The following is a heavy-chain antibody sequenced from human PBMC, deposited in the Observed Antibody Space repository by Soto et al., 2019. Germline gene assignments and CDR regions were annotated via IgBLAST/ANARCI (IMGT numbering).Heavy chain of an antibody. Sequence: SETLSLTCIVSGGPISEKYWNWVRQPPGKGLEWIGLIFANGHTDYNPPLKSRVTMSVDASKNQFSLRLTSMTAADTAVYYCVASLAASGLNWLDPWGRGTLVTVSS. CDR2: IFANGHT. CDR1: GGPISEKY. V-gene: IGHV4-4*07. D-gene: IGHD6-13*01. CDR3: VASLAASGLNWLDP. J-gene: IGHJ5*02.